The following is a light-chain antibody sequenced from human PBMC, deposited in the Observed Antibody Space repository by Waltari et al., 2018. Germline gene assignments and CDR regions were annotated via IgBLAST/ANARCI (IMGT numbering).Light chain of an antibody. CDR1: TSNIGRTY. J-gene: IGLJ3*02. Sequence: QSVLTQPPSASRTPGQRATTSCSGSTSNIGRTYLYLYQHLPGTAPKLLIYKNNKRPPGFPDRDSASKSGTSSPLAISGRRFEDEADYYGAACDGSLIAWVFGGGTKLTVL. CDR2: KNN. CDR3: AACDGSLIAWV. V-gene: IGLV1-47*01.